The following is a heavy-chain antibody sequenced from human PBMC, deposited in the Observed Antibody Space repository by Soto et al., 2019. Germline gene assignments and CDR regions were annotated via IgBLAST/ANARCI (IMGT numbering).Heavy chain of an antibody. CDR1: GFTCSGYG. CDR3: ARDGVGATAFWGYLDY. CDR2: IRYDGSNI. V-gene: IGHV3-33*01. J-gene: IGHJ4*02. D-gene: IGHD3-16*01. Sequence: QVQLVESGGGVFQPGRYLRLSCVASGFTCSGYGMHWVRHVPGKGLEWVAIIRYDGSNIYYAESVRGRFAISRDNSKNTLFLQMDSLGAEDTAVYYCARDGVGATAFWGYLDYCVQRALVTVSS.